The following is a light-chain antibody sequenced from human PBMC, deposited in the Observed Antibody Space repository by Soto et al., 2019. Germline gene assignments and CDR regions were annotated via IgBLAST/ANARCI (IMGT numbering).Light chain of an antibody. CDR2: DVS. V-gene: IGKV1-12*01. Sequence: DIQMTQSPSTVSAYVGDSVTITCRASQSITTWLAWYQQRPGKAPKLLIYDVSSLQSGVPSRFSGSGSGTEFTLTISSLQPEDSATYYCQQADSFPLTFGGGTKVDIK. J-gene: IGKJ4*01. CDR1: QSITTW. CDR3: QQADSFPLT.